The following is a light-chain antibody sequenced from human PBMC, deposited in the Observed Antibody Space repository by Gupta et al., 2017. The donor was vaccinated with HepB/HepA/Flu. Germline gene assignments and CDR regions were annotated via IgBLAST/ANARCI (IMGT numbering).Light chain of an antibody. CDR3: RQSTQFPRII. CDR2: KVS. CDR1: QSRVHSDGNTY. V-gene: IGKV2-24*01. J-gene: IGKJ5*01. Sequence: DIVLTQTPLSSPVTLGQPASISCRSSQSRVHSDGNTYLGWLQQRPGQPPRLLINKVSSRFAGVPDRFSGSGGGTDVTLEISRGEEEDVGVYYCRQSTQFPRIIFGQGTRLEIK.